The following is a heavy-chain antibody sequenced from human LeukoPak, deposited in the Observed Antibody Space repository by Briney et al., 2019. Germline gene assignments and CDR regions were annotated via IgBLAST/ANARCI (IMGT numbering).Heavy chain of an antibody. Sequence: GGSLRLSCAASGFTFSSYGMHWVRQAPGKGLEWVAFIRYDGSNKYYADSVKGRFTISRDNSKNTLYLQLNSLKTEDTAVYYCTTAATSSRLVALGYCTGDSCSPIDYWGQGTLVIVAS. CDR2: IRYDGSNK. V-gene: IGHV3-30*02. J-gene: IGHJ4*02. CDR3: TTAATSSRLVALGYCTGDSCSPIDY. CDR1: GFTFSSYG. D-gene: IGHD2-15*01.